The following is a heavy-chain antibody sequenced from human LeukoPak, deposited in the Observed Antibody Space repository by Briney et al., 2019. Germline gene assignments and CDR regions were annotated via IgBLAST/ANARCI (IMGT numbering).Heavy chain of an antibody. D-gene: IGHD4-17*01. Sequence: SGGSLRLSCAASGFTFSSYAMSWVRQAPGKGLEWVSAISGSGGSTYYADSVKGRFTISRDNSKNTLYLQMNSLRDEDTAAYYCAKPTSPGPYGASDCWGQGTLVTVSS. CDR1: GFTFSSYA. J-gene: IGHJ4*02. CDR3: AKPTSPGPYGASDC. CDR2: ISGSGGST. V-gene: IGHV3-23*01.